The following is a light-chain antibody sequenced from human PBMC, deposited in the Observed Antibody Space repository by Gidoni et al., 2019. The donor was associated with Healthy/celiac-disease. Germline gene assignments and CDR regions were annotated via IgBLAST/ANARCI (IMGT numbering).Light chain of an antibody. V-gene: IGLV2-14*04. J-gene: IGLJ2*01. Sequence: SVSVSPGQSITISCTGTSSDVGGYNYVSWYQQHPGKAPKLMIYDVSNRPSGVSNRFSGSKSGNTASLTISGLQAEDEADYYCSSYTSSSTLVFGGGTKLTVL. CDR1: SSDVGGYNY. CDR3: SSYTSSSTLV. CDR2: DVS.